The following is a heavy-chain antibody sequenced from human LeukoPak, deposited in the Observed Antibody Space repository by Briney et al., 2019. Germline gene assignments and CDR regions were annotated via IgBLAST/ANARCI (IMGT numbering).Heavy chain of an antibody. CDR1: GYTFTSYY. CDR2: INPSGGST. CDR3: ARESDSSGYYGSSYYFDY. Sequence: ASVKVSCKASGYTFTSYYMHWVRQAPGQGLEWMGIINPSGGSTSYAQKFQGRVTITADESTSTAYMELSSLRSEDTAVYYCARESDSSGYYGSSYYFDYWGQGTLVTVSS. J-gene: IGHJ4*02. D-gene: IGHD3-22*01. V-gene: IGHV1-46*01.